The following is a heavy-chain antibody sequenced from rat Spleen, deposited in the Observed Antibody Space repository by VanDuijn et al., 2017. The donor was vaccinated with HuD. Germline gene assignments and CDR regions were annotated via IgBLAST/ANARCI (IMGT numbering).Heavy chain of an antibody. CDR2: LSSGGST. CDR1: GFSLTSYT. D-gene: IGHD1-12*02. Sequence: QVHLKESGPGLVQPSQTLSLACTVSGFSLTSYTVIWVSQPPGKGLEWIAALSSGGSTDYSSDLKSRRCISRDTSKSQLRLKMNSLQTEDTAMYFCTRSAKYYYNGSYFYIHYDYWGQGVMVTVSS. V-gene: IGHV2-6*01. CDR3: TRSAKYYYNGSYFYIHYDY. J-gene: IGHJ2*01.